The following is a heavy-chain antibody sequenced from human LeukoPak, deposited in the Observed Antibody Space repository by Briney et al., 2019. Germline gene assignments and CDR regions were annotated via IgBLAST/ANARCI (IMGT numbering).Heavy chain of an antibody. CDR1: GFTFSSYA. J-gene: IGHJ3*02. D-gene: IGHD3-10*01. CDR3: ARDRVYASGSRDAFGI. V-gene: IGHV3-23*01. Sequence: GGSLRLSCAASGFTFSSYAMSWVRQAPGTGLVWVSGISGSGTSTYHADSVKARFTISRDNSKNTLYLQMNSLRAEDTAVYYCARDRVYASGSRDAFGIWGQGKMVAVSS. CDR2: ISGSGTST.